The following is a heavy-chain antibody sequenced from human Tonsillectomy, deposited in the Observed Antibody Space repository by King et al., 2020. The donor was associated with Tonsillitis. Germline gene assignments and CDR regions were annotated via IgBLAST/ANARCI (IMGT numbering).Heavy chain of an antibody. J-gene: IGHJ6*02. Sequence: QLVQSGAEVKKPGASGKVSCKASGYTFTSYHIHWVRQAPGQGLEWMGIINPSGGSTTYVQKFQGRVTMTRDTSTRTVYMELSSLRSEDPAVYYCARDDSSRGRGMDVWGQGTTVTVSS. CDR3: ARDDSSRGRGMDV. D-gene: IGHD6-13*01. CDR2: INPSGGST. CDR1: GYTFTSYH. V-gene: IGHV1-46*01.